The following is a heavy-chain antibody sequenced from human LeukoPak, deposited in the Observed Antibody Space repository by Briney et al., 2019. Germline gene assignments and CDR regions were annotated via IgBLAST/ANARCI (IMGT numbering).Heavy chain of an antibody. CDR2: ISKDGSDK. D-gene: IGHD2/OR15-2a*01. CDR3: AKAWEEYSWHLCDY. V-gene: IGHV3-30*18. Sequence: GGSLCLAWPADGFTFGNYGIEWVSRPPGECRGWVAVISKDGSDKNYGDSVRGRFTISRDNSKDTLYLQMNSLREEDTAVYYCAKAWEEYSWHLCDYWGQGTLVTVSS. CDR1: GFTFGNYG. J-gene: IGHJ4*02.